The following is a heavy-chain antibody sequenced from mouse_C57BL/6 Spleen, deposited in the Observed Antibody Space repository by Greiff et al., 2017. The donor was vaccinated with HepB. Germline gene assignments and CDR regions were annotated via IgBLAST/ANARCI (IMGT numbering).Heavy chain of an antibody. Sequence: QVQLQQSGPELVEPGASVKISCKASGYAFSSSWMNWVKQRPGKGLEWIGRIYPGDGDTNYNGKFKGKATLTADKSSSTAYMQLSSLTSEDSAVYFCARGWLLPYYAMDYWGQGTSVTVSS. D-gene: IGHD2-3*01. CDR2: IYPGDGDT. CDR3: ARGWLLPYYAMDY. J-gene: IGHJ4*01. CDR1: GYAFSSSW. V-gene: IGHV1-82*01.